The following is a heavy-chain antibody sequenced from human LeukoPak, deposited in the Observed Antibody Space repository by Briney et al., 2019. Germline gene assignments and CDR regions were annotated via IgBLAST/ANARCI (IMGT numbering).Heavy chain of an antibody. Sequence: PSGTLSLTCAVSGGSISSSSWWSWVRQPPGKGLEWIGEINHSGSTNYNPSLKSRVTISVDTSKNQFSLKLSSVTAADTAVYYCARGPLFRGKNAFDIWGQGTMVTVSS. CDR2: INHSGST. CDR1: GGSISSSSW. CDR3: ARGPLFRGKNAFDI. D-gene: IGHD4-23*01. V-gene: IGHV4-4*02. J-gene: IGHJ3*02.